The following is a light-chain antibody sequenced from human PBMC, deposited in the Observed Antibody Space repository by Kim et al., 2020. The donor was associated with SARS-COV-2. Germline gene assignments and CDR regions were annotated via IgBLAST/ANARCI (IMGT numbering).Light chain of an antibody. J-gene: IGKJ2*01. CDR1: QSVSTSY. Sequence: EIVLTQSPGTLSLSPGERATLSCRPSQSVSTSYLAWYQQKPGQPPRLLIYGGSSRATGIPDRFSGSGSGTDFTLIISRLEPEDFATYYCQQYNSYLYTFGQGTKLEI. CDR3: QQYNSYLYT. V-gene: IGKV3-20*01. CDR2: GGS.